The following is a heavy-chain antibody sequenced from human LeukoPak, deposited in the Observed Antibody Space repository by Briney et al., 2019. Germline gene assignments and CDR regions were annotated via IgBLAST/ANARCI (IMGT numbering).Heavy chain of an antibody. CDR2: IYSGGST. CDR3: ATRMVTTWAFDY. Sequence: AGSLRLSCAASGDTVSHNYMSWVRQAPGKGLEWVSVIYSGGSTYYVDSVKGRFTISRDNSKNTLYLQMNTLRAEDTAVYYCATRMVTTWAFDYWGQGTLVTVSS. V-gene: IGHV3-53*01. D-gene: IGHD4-17*01. CDR1: GDTVSHNY. J-gene: IGHJ4*02.